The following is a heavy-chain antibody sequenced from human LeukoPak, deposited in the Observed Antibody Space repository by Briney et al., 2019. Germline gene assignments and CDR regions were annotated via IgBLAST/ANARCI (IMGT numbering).Heavy chain of an antibody. Sequence: SETLSLTCTVSGGSISSSSYYWGWIRQPPGKGLEWIGSIYYSGNTYYNPSLKSRVTISVDTSKNQFSLKLSSVTAADTAVYYCARHADIVVVPAANGGWFDPWGQGTLVTVSS. CDR1: GGSISSSSYY. CDR2: IYYSGNT. V-gene: IGHV4-39*01. D-gene: IGHD2-2*01. J-gene: IGHJ5*02. CDR3: ARHADIVVVPAANGGWFDP.